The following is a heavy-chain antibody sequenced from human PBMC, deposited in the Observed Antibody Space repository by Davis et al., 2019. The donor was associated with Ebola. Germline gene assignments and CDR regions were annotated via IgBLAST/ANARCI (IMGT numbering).Heavy chain of an antibody. CDR3: ARDQYCTNGVCYTNYDY. Sequence: AASVKVSCKASGYTFTSYGISWVRQAPGQGLEWMGWISAYNGNTNYAQKLQGRVTMTTDTSTSTAYMELRSLRSDETAVYYCARDQYCTNGVCYTNYDYWGQGTLVTVSS. CDR1: GYTFTSYG. V-gene: IGHV1-18*01. CDR2: ISAYNGNT. J-gene: IGHJ4*02. D-gene: IGHD2-8*01.